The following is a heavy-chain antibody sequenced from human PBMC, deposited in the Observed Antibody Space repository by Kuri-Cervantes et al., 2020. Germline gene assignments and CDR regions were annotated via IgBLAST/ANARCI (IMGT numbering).Heavy chain of an antibody. V-gene: IGHV3-7*01. J-gene: IGHJ4*02. D-gene: IGHD3-10*01. CDR2: IKQDGMEK. CDR1: GFTFNSYW. Sequence: GGSLRLSCAASGFTFNSYWMSWVRQAPGKGLEWVANIKQDGMEKNYVDSVKGRFAISRDNAKNSLFLQMNSLRAEDTAVYYCVRESPERKVQGIMTFWGQGTLVTVSS. CDR3: VRESPERKVQGIMTF.